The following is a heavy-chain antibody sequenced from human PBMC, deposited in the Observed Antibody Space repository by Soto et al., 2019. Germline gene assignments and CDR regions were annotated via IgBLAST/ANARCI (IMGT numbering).Heavy chain of an antibody. Sequence: TSETLSLTCTVSGGSISSYYWSWIRQPPGKGLEWIGYIYYSGSTNYNPSLKSRVTISVDTSKNQFSLKLSSVTAADTAVYYCARRLHDYAYYYYMDVWGKGTTVTVSS. CDR3: ARRLHDYAYYYYMDV. J-gene: IGHJ6*03. D-gene: IGHD2-2*01. CDR1: GGSISSYY. CDR2: IYYSGST. V-gene: IGHV4-59*08.